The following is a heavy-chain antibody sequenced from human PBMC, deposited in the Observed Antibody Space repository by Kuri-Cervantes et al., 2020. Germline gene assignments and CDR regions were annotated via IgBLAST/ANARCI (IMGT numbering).Heavy chain of an antibody. D-gene: IGHD5-18*01. CDR3: ARGYTWIQLWTYYFDY. J-gene: IGHJ4*02. CDR2: IKKDGSEK. Sequence: GGSLRLSCAASGFTLSNYWMTWVRQAPGKGLEWVANIKKDGSEKYYVDSVRGRFTISRDNAKNSLYLQMNSLRAEDTAVYYCARGYTWIQLWTYYFDYWGQGTLVTVSS. V-gene: IGHV3-7*03. CDR1: GFTLSNYW.